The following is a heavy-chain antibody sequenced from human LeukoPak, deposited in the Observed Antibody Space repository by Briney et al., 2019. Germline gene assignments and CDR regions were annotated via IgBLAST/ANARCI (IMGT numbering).Heavy chain of an antibody. Sequence: GGSLRLSCAASGFTFSSYGMHWVRQAPGKGLEWVAVISYDGSNKYYADSVKGRFTISRDNSKNTLYLQMNSLRAEDTAVYYCARAKASIAGENAFDIWGQGTMVTVSS. D-gene: IGHD6-6*01. V-gene: IGHV3-30*03. CDR1: GFTFSSYG. CDR2: ISYDGSNK. J-gene: IGHJ3*02. CDR3: ARAKASIAGENAFDI.